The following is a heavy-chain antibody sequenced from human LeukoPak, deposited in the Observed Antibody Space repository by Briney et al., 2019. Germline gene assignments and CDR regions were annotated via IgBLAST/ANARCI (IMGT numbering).Heavy chain of an antibody. CDR1: GFTVSSNY. V-gene: IGHV3-53*01. J-gene: IGHJ3*02. D-gene: IGHD6-19*01. CDR3: GEYSRGWYWAFDI. CDR2: IYSGGST. Sequence: GGSLRLSCAASGFTVSSNYMSWVRQAPGKGLEWVSVIYSGGSTYYADSVKGRFTISRDNSKNTLYLQMNSLRAEDTAVYYCGEYSRGWYWAFDIWCQGTMVTVSS.